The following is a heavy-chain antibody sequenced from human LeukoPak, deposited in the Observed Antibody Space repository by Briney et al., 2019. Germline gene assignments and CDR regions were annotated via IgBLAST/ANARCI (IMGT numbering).Heavy chain of an antibody. CDR2: IKSDGSFT. CDR3: VRDNRSYNFDY. CDR1: GFTFSGYW. D-gene: IGHD1-26*01. V-gene: IGHV3-74*01. Sequence: GGSLRLSCTASGFTFSGYWMHWVRQAPGKGLVWVSCIKSDGSFTSIADSAKGRFTISRDNAKNTVYLQMNSLRAEDTAVYYCVRDNRSYNFDYWGQGTLVTVSS. J-gene: IGHJ4*02.